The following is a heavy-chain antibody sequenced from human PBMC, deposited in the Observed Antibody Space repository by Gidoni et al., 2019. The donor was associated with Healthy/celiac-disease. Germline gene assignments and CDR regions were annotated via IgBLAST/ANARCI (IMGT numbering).Heavy chain of an antibody. J-gene: IGHJ5*02. CDR2: IWYDGSNK. Sequence: QVRLVESGGGVVQPGRSLRLPCSASGFTFSSYGMQWVRQAPGKGLEWVAVIWYDGSNKYYADSVKGRFTISRDNSKNTLYLQMNSLRAEDTAVYYCAIDLFDPWGQGTLVTVSS. D-gene: IGHD3-9*01. V-gene: IGHV3-33*01. CDR3: AIDLFDP. CDR1: GFTFSSYG.